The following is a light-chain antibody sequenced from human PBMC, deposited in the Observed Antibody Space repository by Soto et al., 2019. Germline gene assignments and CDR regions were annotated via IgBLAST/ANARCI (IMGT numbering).Light chain of an antibody. Sequence: EIVLTQSPATLSLSPGEGATLSCRASQIVSSTYLAWFQQKPGQAPRLLIYDASTRATGIPDRFSGSGSGTDFTLTISGLEPEDFALYYCQQYGVTPPNTFGGGTKVDIK. CDR2: DAS. V-gene: IGKV3-20*01. CDR1: QIVSSTY. CDR3: QQYGVTPPNT. J-gene: IGKJ4*01.